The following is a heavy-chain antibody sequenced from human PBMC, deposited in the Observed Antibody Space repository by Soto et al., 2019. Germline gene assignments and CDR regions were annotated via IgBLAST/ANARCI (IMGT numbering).Heavy chain of an antibody. J-gene: IGHJ6*02. CDR3: ARDKAYSGYDLYYYYYGMEV. D-gene: IGHD5-12*01. Sequence: GGSLRLSCAASGFTFSSYGMHWVRQAPGKGLEWVAVIWYDGSNKYYADSVKGRFTISRDNSKNTLYLQMNSLRAEDTAVYYCARDKAYSGYDLYYYYYGMEVWGQGTTVTVSS. CDR1: GFTFSSYG. V-gene: IGHV3-33*01. CDR2: IWYDGSNK.